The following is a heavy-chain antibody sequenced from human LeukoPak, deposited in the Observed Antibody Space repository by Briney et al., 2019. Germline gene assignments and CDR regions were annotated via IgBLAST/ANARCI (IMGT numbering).Heavy chain of an antibody. CDR1: VFTFSSYT. CDR3: ATMNLRYFDY. CDR2: ISSSSTYI. Sequence: GGSLRLSCAASVFTFSSYTMNWVRQAPGKGLEWVSSISSSSTYIYYADSVKGRFTISRDNAKNSLYLQMNSLRAEDTAVYYCATMNLRYFDYWGQGTLVTVSS. V-gene: IGHV3-21*01. J-gene: IGHJ4*02.